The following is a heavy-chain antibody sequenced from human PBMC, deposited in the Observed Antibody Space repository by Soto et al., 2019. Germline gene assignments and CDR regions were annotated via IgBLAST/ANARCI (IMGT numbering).Heavy chain of an antibody. Sequence: EVQLLESGGGLVQPGGSLRLSCAASGFTFSSYAMSWVRQAPGKGLEGVSAISGSGGSTYYADSVKGRFTISRDNPNNTLYLQMNGLRAEDTAVYYCAKDAGYDFWSGYSPYFDYCGQGTLVTVSS. CDR1: GFTFSSYA. D-gene: IGHD3-3*01. CDR2: ISGSGGST. J-gene: IGHJ4*02. V-gene: IGHV3-23*01. CDR3: AKDAGYDFWSGYSPYFDY.